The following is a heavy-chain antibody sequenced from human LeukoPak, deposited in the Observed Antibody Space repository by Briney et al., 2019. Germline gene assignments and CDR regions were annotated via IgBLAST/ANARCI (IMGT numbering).Heavy chain of an antibody. CDR2: IKQDGSEK. D-gene: IGHD2-2*01. CDR3: AKDRDIVVVPAASGLEFDY. J-gene: IGHJ4*02. Sequence: PGGSLRLSCAASGFTFSSYWMSWVRQAPGKGLEWVANIKQDGSEKYYADSVKGRFTISRDNSKNTLYLQMNSLRAEDTAVYYCAKDRDIVVVPAASGLEFDYWGQGTLVTVSS. CDR1: GFTFSSYW. V-gene: IGHV3-7*01.